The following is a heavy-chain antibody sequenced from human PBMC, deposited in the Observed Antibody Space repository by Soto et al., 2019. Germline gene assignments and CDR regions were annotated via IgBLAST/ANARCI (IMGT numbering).Heavy chain of an antibody. CDR1: GYRFASYG. CDR3: ARHEATYYNYYGMDV. CDR2: IYPGDSDT. J-gene: IGHJ6*02. Sequence: CEPLHISWKGSGYRFASYGSGWVSQMPGKGLELMGIIYPGDSDTRYSPSFQGQVTISADRSITTAYLQWSSLKASDTAMYYFARHEATYYNYYGMDVWGQGTTVTGSS. V-gene: IGHV5-51*01.